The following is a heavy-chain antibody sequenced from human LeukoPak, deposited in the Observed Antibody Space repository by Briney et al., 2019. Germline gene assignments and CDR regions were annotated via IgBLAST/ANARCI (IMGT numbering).Heavy chain of an antibody. Sequence: SVKVSCKASGGTFSSYAISWVRQAPGQGLEWMGRIIPILGIANYAQKFQGRVTITADKSTSTAYMELSSLRSEDTAVYYCSHGVDSSGYGDYWGQGTLVTVSS. J-gene: IGHJ4*02. D-gene: IGHD3-22*01. CDR3: SHGVDSSGYGDY. V-gene: IGHV1-69*04. CDR1: GGTFSSYA. CDR2: IIPILGIA.